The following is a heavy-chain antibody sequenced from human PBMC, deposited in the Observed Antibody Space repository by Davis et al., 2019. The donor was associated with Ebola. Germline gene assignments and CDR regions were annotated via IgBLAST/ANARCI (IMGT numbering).Heavy chain of an antibody. CDR3: ARVHQVAHYDSSGYYLTAEYFQH. V-gene: IGHV1-8*01. J-gene: IGHJ1*01. CDR1: GYTFINYD. D-gene: IGHD3-22*01. CDR2: MNPNSGNT. Sequence: AASVKVSCKASGYTFINYDINWVRQATGQGLEWMGWMNPNSGNTGYAQKFQGRVTMTRNTSISTAYMELSSLRSEDTAVYYCARVHQVAHYDSSGYYLTAEYFQHWGQGTLVTVSS.